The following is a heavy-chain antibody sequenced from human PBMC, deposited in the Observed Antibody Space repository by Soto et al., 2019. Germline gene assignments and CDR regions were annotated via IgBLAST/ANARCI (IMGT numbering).Heavy chain of an antibody. V-gene: IGHV5-10-1*01. Sequence: GESLKISCKGSGYSFTSYWISWVRQMPGKGLEWMGRIDPSDSYTNYSPSFQGHVTISADKSISTAYLQWSGLKASDTAMYYCARTMVRGVITNWFDPWGQGTLVTVSS. J-gene: IGHJ5*02. CDR3: ARTMVRGVITNWFDP. CDR1: GYSFTSYW. CDR2: IDPSDSYT. D-gene: IGHD3-10*01.